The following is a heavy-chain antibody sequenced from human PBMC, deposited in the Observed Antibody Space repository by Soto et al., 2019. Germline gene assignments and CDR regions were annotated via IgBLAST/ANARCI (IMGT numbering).Heavy chain of an antibody. J-gene: IGHJ3*02. CDR3: ARADSRRAAAGRAAFDI. D-gene: IGHD6-13*01. CDR2: IIPIFGTA. CDR1: GGTFSSYA. Sequence: GASVKVSCKASGGTFSSYAISWVRQAPGQGLEWMGGIIPIFGTANYAQKFQGRVTITADESTSTAYMELSSLRSEDTAVYHCARADSRRAAAGRAAFDIWGQGTMVTVSS. V-gene: IGHV1-69*13.